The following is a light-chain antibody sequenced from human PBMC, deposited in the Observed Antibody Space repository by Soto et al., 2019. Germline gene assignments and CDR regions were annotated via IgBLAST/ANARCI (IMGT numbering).Light chain of an antibody. CDR2: GAS. CDR3: QQYNNWPPIT. V-gene: IGKV3-15*01. J-gene: IGKJ5*01. Sequence: EIVLTQSPATLSVSPGVRATLSCRASQGVSSNLAWYQQKPGQAPRILIYGASTRATGIPARFSGSGSGTEFTLTISSLQSEDFAVYYCQQYNNWPPITFGQETRLEIK. CDR1: QGVSSN.